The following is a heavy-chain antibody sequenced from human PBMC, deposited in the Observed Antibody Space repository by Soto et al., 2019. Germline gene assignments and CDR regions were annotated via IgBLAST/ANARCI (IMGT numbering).Heavy chain of an antibody. CDR1: GGSFSGYY. CDR2: INHSGST. CDR3: ARGQGGYSYPNWFDP. Sequence: QVQLQQWGAGLLKPSETLSLTCAVYGGSFSGYYWSWIRQPPGKGLEWIGEINHSGSTNYNPSLKSRVTISVDTSKIQFSLKLSSVTAADTAVYYCARGQGGYSYPNWFDPWGQGTLVTVSS. D-gene: IGHD5-18*01. J-gene: IGHJ5*02. V-gene: IGHV4-34*01.